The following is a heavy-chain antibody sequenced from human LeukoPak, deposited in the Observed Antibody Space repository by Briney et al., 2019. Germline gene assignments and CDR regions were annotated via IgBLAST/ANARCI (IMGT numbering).Heavy chain of an antibody. CDR2: INPSGGST. Sequence: GASMKVSCKASGYTFTSYYMHWVRQAPGQGLEWMGIINPSGGSTSYAQKFQGRVTMTRDTSTSTVYMELSSLRSEDTAVYYCARDSSYYDRSGYPDFDYWGQGTLVTVSS. D-gene: IGHD3-22*01. CDR3: ARDSSYYDRSGYPDFDY. V-gene: IGHV1-46*01. CDR1: GYTFTSYY. J-gene: IGHJ4*02.